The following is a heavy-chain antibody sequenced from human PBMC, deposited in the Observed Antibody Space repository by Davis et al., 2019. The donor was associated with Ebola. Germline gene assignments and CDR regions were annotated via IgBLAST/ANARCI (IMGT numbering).Heavy chain of an antibody. CDR2: IYYSGST. CDR1: GSSISNYY. D-gene: IGHD3-9*01. J-gene: IGHJ4*02. Sequence: PSETLSLTCTVSGSSISNYYWHWIRQPPGKGLEWIGYIYYSGSTNYNPSLKSRVTISVDTSKNQFSLKLSSVTAADTAVYYCARGRRYFDWLSAYYFDYWGQGTLVTVSS. CDR3: ARGRRYFDWLSAYYFDY. V-gene: IGHV4-59*01.